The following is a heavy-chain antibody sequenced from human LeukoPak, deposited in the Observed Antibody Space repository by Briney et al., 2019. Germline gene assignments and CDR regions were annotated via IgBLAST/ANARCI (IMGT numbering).Heavy chain of an antibody. CDR3: ARETLNEVSYYYDSGAFDI. J-gene: IGHJ3*02. CDR1: GFTFSSYS. Sequence: GGSLRLSCAASGFTFSSYSMNWVRQAPGKGLEWVSSFSSSSSYIYYADSVKGRFTISRDNAKNSLYLQMNSLRAEDTAVYYCARETLNEVSYYYDSGAFDIWGQGTMVTVSS. CDR2: FSSSSSYI. D-gene: IGHD3-10*01. V-gene: IGHV3-21*01.